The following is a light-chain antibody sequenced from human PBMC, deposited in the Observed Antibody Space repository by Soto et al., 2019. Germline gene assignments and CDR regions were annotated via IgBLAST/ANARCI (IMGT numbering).Light chain of an antibody. J-gene: IGKJ3*01. Sequence: EIVLTQSPGTLSLSPGERATLSCRASQSVSSNYFAWYQQKPGRAPRLLIYGASSRATGSPDRFSGSGSGTDFTLTISRLVPEDFAVYYCQQYASSGITFGAGTKVDIK. CDR2: GAS. CDR3: QQYASSGIT. V-gene: IGKV3-20*01. CDR1: QSVSSNY.